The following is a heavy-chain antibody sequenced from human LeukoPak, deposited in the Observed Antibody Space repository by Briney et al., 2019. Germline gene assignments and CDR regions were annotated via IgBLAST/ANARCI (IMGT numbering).Heavy chain of an antibody. CDR2: ISNDGKYI. D-gene: IGHD2-2*01. Sequence: PGGSLRLSCAASGFTFSSYAMSWVRQAPGKGLEWVSSISNDGKYIYYADSVRGRFTISRDNAKSSLYLQMNSLRAEDTAVYYCANHLACGSTSCPPFDDWGQGTLVTVSS. J-gene: IGHJ4*02. CDR1: GFTFSSYA. CDR3: ANHLACGSTSCPPFDD. V-gene: IGHV3-21*01.